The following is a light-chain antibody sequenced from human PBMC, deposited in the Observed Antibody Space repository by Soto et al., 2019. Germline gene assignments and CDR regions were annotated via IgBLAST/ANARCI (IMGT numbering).Light chain of an antibody. CDR3: QQRGDWPPIT. Sequence: NVLAQPSGTPVLSPGARATLSYKASQSVSSYLAWYQQKPGQAPRLLIYDTSIRASGIPARFSGSGSGTDFTLTISSLEPEDFAVYYCQQRGDWPPITFGQGTRLEI. V-gene: IGKV3-11*01. CDR2: DTS. J-gene: IGKJ5*01. CDR1: QSVSSY.